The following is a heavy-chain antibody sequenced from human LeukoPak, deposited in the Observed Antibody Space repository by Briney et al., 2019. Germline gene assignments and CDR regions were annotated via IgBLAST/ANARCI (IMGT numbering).Heavy chain of an antibody. V-gene: IGHV4-61*02. D-gene: IGHD3-10*01. CDR2: IYTSGST. CDR3: ARAPVTGSGSYNY. Sequence: SETLSLTCTVSGGSISSGSYYWSWIRQPAGKGLEWIGRIYTSGSTNHNPSLKSRVTISVDTSKNQFSLKLSSVTAADTAVYYCARAPVTGSGSYNYWGQGTLVTVSS. J-gene: IGHJ4*02. CDR1: GGSISSGSYY.